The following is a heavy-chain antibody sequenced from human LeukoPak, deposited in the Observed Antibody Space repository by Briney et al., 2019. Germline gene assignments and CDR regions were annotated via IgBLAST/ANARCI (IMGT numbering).Heavy chain of an antibody. CDR3: AKDRSIAAAGKFYYYYYMDV. D-gene: IGHD6-13*01. J-gene: IGHJ6*03. Sequence: PGGSLRLSCAASGFTFSSYGMHWVRQAPGKGLEWVAFIRYDGSNKYYADSVKGRFTISRDNSKNTLYLQMNSLRAEDTAVYYCAKDRSIAAAGKFYYYYYMDVWGKGTTVTISS. CDR1: GFTFSSYG. V-gene: IGHV3-30*02. CDR2: IRYDGSNK.